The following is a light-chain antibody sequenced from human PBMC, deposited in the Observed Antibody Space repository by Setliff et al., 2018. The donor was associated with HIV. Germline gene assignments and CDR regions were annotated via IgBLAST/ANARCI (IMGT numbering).Light chain of an antibody. J-gene: IGLJ2*01. Sequence: VLTQPPSASGTPGQRVTISCSGSSSNIGSNTVDWYQQLPGTAPKLLIYSNNQRPSGVPDRFSGSKAGTSASLVISGLQSEDEADYYCAAWDDSLNVIFGGGTK. CDR2: SNN. V-gene: IGLV1-44*01. CDR1: SSNIGSNT. CDR3: AAWDDSLNVI.